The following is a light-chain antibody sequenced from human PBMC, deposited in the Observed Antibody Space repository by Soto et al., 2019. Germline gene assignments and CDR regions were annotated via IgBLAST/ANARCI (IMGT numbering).Light chain of an antibody. J-gene: IGLJ1*01. CDR2: DVN. CDR3: CSYADTSTHL. V-gene: IGLV2-11*01. Sequence: QSALTQPRSVSGSPGQSVTISCTGTSGDVGAYNYISWYQQHPGKAPKFLIYDVNKRPSGVPDRFFGSKSGNTASLTISGLQPEDEADYYCCSYADTSTHLFGPGPKLTVL. CDR1: SGDVGAYNY.